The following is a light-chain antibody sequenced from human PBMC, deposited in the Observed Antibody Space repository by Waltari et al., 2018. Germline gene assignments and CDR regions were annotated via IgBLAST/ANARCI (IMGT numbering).Light chain of an antibody. Sequence: AIQMTKSPSSLSASVGDRVPITCRASQDIRHDVGWYQLKPGKAPKLLIYAVSNLQSGVPPRFSGSGSGRDFTLTISSLQPEDCATYYCLQDYLYPLTFGGGTNVEIK. CDR3: LQDYLYPLT. CDR2: AVS. J-gene: IGKJ4*01. CDR1: QDIRHD. V-gene: IGKV1-6*01.